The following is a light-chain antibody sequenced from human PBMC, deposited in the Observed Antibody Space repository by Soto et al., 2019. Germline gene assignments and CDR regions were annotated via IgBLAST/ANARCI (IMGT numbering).Light chain of an antibody. CDR1: SVRSSYI. CDR2: LEGSGSY. V-gene: IGLV4-60*02. J-gene: IGLJ3*02. CDR3: ETWDSNTHTV. Sequence: QPVLTQSSSASASLGSSVKLTCTLSSVRSSYIIAWHQQQPGKAPRYLMKLEGSGSYNKGSGVPDRFSGSSSGADRYLTISNLQFEDEADYYCETWDSNTHTVFGGGTKLTVL.